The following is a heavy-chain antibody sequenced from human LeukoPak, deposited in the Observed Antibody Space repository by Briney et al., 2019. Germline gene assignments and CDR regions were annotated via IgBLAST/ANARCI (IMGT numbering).Heavy chain of an antibody. Sequence: ASVKVSCKVSGYTLTELSMHWVRQAPGKGLEWMGGFDPEDGETIYAQKFQGRVTMTEDTSTDTAYMELSSLRFEDTAVYYCTRGFGVYSDRGGYGYWFDPWGQGTLVTVSS. J-gene: IGHJ5*02. CDR2: FDPEDGET. CDR3: TRGFGVYSDRGGYGYWFDP. V-gene: IGHV1-24*01. D-gene: IGHD3-22*01. CDR1: GYTLTELS.